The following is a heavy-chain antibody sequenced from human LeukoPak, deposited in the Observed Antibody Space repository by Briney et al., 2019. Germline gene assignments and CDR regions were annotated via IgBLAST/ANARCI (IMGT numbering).Heavy chain of an antibody. D-gene: IGHD2-8*01. J-gene: IGHJ4*02. CDR2: IYYSGSTYSGNT. V-gene: IGHV4-39*01. CDR3: ARLSWVYAIDY. CDR1: GGSISSTSYY. Sequence: PSETLSLTCTVSGGSISSTSYYWGWIRQPPGKGLEWIGSIYYSGSTYSGNTYYNPSLKSRVTISVDTSKNQFSLKLSSVTAADTAVYYCARLSWVYAIDYWGQGTLVTVSS.